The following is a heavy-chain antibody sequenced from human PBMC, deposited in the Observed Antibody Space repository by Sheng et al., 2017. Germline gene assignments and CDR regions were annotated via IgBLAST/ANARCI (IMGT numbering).Heavy chain of an antibody. CDR3: ARTQEYHYYYYGMDV. V-gene: IGHV3-48*03. J-gene: IGHJ6*02. D-gene: IGHD2-2*02. CDR2: ISSSGSTI. Sequence: EVQLVESGGGLVQPGGSLRLSCAASGFTFSSYEMNWVRQAPGKGLEWVLYISSSGSTIYYADSVKGRFTISRDNAKNSLYLQMNSLRAEDTAVYYCARTQEYHYYYYGMDVWGQGTTVTVSS. CDR1: GFTFSSYE.